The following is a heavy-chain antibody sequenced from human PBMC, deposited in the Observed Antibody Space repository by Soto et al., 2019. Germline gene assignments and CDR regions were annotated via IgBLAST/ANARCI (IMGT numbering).Heavy chain of an antibody. D-gene: IGHD2-15*01. CDR2: IYYSGST. Sequence: SETLSLTCTVSGGSISSYYWSWIRQPPGKGLEWIGYIYYSGSTNYNPSLKSRVTISVDTSKNQFSLKLSSVTAADTAVYYCATLRAGRGPSYYYYGMDVWGQGTTVTVS. CDR1: GGSISSYY. V-gene: IGHV4-59*01. J-gene: IGHJ6*02. CDR3: ATLRAGRGPSYYYYGMDV.